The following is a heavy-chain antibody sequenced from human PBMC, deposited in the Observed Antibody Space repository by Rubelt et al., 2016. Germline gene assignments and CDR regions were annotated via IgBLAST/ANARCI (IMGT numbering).Heavy chain of an antibody. CDR1: GFSLTTTGMG. V-gene: IGHV2-5*02. D-gene: IGHD3-9*01. J-gene: IGHJ4*02. CDR2: IYWDDDK. Sequence: QITLKESGPTLVKPTQTLTLTCTFSGFSLTTTGMGVGWIRQPPGKALEWLALIYWDDDKRSSPSLKTRLTISKDTSKNQVVLTMTHMDPVYTATYYCARRVAYYDVLTGYSQYYFDYWGQGTLVTVSS. CDR3: ARRVAYYDVLTGYSQYYFDY.